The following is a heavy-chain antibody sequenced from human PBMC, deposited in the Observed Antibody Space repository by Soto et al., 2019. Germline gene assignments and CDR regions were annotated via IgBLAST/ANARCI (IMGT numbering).Heavy chain of an antibody. J-gene: IGHJ1*01. Sequence: RKISCKGSGYSFTTYWIGWVRQMPGKGLEWMGIIYPGDSDTRYSPSFQGQVTISADKSTSTAYLQWSSLKASDTAMYYCARRDDSPTAEYFQHWGQGTLVTVSS. D-gene: IGHD2-21*01. CDR1: GYSFTTYW. CDR3: ARRDDSPTAEYFQH. V-gene: IGHV5-51*01. CDR2: IYPGDSDT.